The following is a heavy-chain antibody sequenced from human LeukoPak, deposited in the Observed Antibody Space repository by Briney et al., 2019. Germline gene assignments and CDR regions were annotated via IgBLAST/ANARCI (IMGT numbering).Heavy chain of an antibody. CDR1: GGSISNYF. J-gene: IGHJ4*02. V-gene: IGHV4-59*08. D-gene: IGHD5-12*01. Sequence: KPSETLSLTCTVSGGSISNYFWNWIRQPPGKGLVWIGYFFQSGSAKYNPSLKSRVTLSADTSKNQVSLKLNSVTAADTAVYFCARAGGYSGYGSFDYWGQGILVPVSS. CDR3: ARAGGYSGYGSFDY. CDR2: FFQSGSA.